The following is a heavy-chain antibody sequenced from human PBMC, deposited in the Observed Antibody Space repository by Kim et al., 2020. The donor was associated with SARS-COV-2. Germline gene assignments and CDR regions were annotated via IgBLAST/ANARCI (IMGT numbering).Heavy chain of an antibody. CDR2: ISGSGGST. Sequence: GGSLRLSCAASGFTFSSYAMSWVRQAPGKGLEWVSAISGSGGSTYYADSVKGRFTISRDNSKNTLYLQMNSLRAEDTAVYYCAKKKGVDWEGYYYYYGMDVWGQGTTVTVSS. V-gene: IGHV3-23*01. J-gene: IGHJ6*02. CDR1: GFTFSSYA. CDR3: AKKKGVDWEGYYYYYGMDV. D-gene: IGHD1-26*01.